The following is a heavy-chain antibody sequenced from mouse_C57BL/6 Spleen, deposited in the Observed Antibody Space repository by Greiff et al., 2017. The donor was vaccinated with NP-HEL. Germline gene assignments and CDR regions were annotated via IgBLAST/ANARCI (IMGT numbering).Heavy chain of an antibody. J-gene: IGHJ3*01. D-gene: IGHD3-2*02. CDR3: ARRAFDSSGYGFAY. CDR2: IDPSDSYT. V-gene: IGHV1-50*01. Sequence: QVQLQQPGAELVKPGASVKLSCKASGYTFTSYWMQWVKQRPGQGLEWIGEIDPSDSYTNYNQKFKGKATLTVDTSSSTAYMQLSSLTSEDSAVYYCARRAFDSSGYGFAYWGQGTLVTVSA. CDR1: GYTFTSYW.